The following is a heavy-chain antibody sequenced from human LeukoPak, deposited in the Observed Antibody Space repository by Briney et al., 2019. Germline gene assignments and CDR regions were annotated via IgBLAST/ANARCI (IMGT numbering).Heavy chain of an antibody. Sequence: GGSLRLSSAASGFTFDDYGMSWVRQAPGKGLEWVSGINWNGGSTGYADSVKGRFTISRDNAKNSLYLQMNSLRAEDTALYYCARDRGTYYDFWSGYPDYWGQGTLVTVSS. CDR1: GFTFDDYG. CDR3: ARDRGTYYDFWSGYPDY. D-gene: IGHD3-3*01. CDR2: INWNGGST. V-gene: IGHV3-20*04. J-gene: IGHJ4*02.